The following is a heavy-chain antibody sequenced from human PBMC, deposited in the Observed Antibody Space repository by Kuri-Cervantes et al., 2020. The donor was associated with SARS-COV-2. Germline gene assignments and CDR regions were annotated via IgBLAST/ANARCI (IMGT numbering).Heavy chain of an antibody. D-gene: IGHD3-16*01. CDR2: IFYSGST. Sequence: GSLRLSCTVSGGSISGHYWSWIRQPPGKGLEWIGNIFYSGSTNYNPSLKSRVTMSVATSKNQFSLKLSSVTAADTAVYYCARDLGWITRDAFDIWGQGTMVTVSS. V-gene: IGHV4-59*11. J-gene: IGHJ3*02. CDR1: GGSISGHY. CDR3: ARDLGWITRDAFDI.